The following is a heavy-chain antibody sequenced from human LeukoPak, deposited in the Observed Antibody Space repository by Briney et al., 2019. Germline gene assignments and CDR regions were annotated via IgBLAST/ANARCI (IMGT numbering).Heavy chain of an antibody. J-gene: IGHJ4*02. CDR2: IYDNEKT. D-gene: IGHD3-10*01. CDR1: GGSISRPDHY. V-gene: IGHV4-30-4*01. Sequence: PSETLSLTCSVSGGSISRPDHYWGWIRQPPGKGLEWIGFIYDNEKTHYSPSFESRVTISGDTSNNHFSLTLNFVTAADTAIYYCAASQSDYYNSGTYHKIHYWGRGALVTVSS. CDR3: AASQSDYYNSGTYHKIHY.